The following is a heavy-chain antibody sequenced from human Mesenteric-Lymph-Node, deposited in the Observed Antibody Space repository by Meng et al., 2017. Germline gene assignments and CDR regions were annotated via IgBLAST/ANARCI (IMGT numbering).Heavy chain of an antibody. CDR2: INQDGNEK. D-gene: IGHD2-2*01. J-gene: IGHJ3*02. CDR3: VRDVSFGTFDI. CDR1: GFTFSSYS. V-gene: IGHV3-7*01. Sequence: GGSLRLSCAASGFTFSSYSMNWVRQAPGKGLEWVASINQDGNEKYYVGSVKGRLSISRDNAKNSLYLQMNNLRADDTAVYYCVRDVSFGTFDIWGQGTMVTVSS.